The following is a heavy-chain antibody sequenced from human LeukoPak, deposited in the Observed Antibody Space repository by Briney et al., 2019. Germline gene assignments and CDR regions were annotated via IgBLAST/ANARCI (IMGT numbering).Heavy chain of an antibody. CDR3: ARGGGYCSTTNCPHLGR. J-gene: IGHJ4*02. Sequence: RTGGSLRLSCAASGFTFNTYSMNWVRQAPGKGLEWVSYISSGSSTIYYADSVKGRFTISRDNAKNSLYLQMNSLRAEDTAVYYCARGGGYCSTTNCPHLGRWGQGTLVTVSS. V-gene: IGHV3-48*01. CDR2: ISSGSSTI. CDR1: GFTFNTYS. D-gene: IGHD2-2*01.